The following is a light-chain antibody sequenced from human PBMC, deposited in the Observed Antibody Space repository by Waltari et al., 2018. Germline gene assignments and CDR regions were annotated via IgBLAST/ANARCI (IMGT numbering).Light chain of an antibody. CDR2: DVS. V-gene: IGLV2-14*03. Sequence: QSALTQPASVSGSPGQSITISCTGTSSDVGGYNYVSWYQQHPGKAPKLMIYDVSNRPSGVSNRFSCSKSGNTASLTISGLQAEDEADYYCSSYTSSSTLCVFGTGTKVTVL. J-gene: IGLJ1*01. CDR3: SSYTSSSTLCV. CDR1: SSDVGGYNY.